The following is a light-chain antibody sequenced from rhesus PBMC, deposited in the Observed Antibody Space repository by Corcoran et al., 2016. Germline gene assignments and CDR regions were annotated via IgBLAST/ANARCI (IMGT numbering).Light chain of an antibody. V-gene: IGKV1-22*01. CDR2: KAS. CDR1: QGISSW. Sequence: DIQMTQSPSSLSASVGDKVTITCRASQGISSWLAWYQQKPGKAPKLLIYKASRLQSGVPSRFSGSGSGTDFTLTLRSLQPEDFATDYCLQYSSSPYSFGQGTKVEIK. CDR3: LQYSSSPYS. J-gene: IGKJ2*01.